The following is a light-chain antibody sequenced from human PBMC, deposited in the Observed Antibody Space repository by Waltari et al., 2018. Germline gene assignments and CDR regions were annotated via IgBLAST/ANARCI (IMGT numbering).Light chain of an antibody. V-gene: IGLV2-8*01. CDR3: NSYAVTNAVV. CDR2: EVS. CDR1: SGDVGAYNY. Sequence: QSALTQPPSASGSPGQSVTISCTGTSGDVGAYNYVSWYQQHPGKAPKLIIYEVSRWPSGVPDRFSGSKSGNTASLTVSGLQAEDEAVYYCNSYAVTNAVVFGGGTKLTVL. J-gene: IGLJ2*01.